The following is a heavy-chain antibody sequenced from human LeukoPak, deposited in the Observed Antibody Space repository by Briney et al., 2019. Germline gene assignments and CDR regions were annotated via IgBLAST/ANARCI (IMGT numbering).Heavy chain of an antibody. CDR2: IYYSGST. Sequence: SETLSLTCTVSGGSISSYYWSWIRQPPGKGLKWIGYIYYSGSTNYNPSLKSRVTISVDTSKNQFSLKLSSVTAADTAVYYCARAPTGPEYYYYYYMDVWGKGTTVTVSS. CDR1: GGSISSYY. J-gene: IGHJ6*03. D-gene: IGHD1-14*01. CDR3: ARAPTGPEYYYYYYMDV. V-gene: IGHV4-59*01.